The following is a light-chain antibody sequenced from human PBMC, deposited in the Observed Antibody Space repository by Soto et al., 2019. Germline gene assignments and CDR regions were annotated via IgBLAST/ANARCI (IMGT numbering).Light chain of an antibody. Sequence: QSALTQPPSASGSPGQSVTISCTGTSSDVGTYNSVSWYQQHPGKVPKLMIYEVSKRPSGVPDRFSGSKSGNTASLIVSGLQAEDEADYYCLSYAGFNSFYVFGTGTKLTVL. V-gene: IGLV2-8*01. CDR3: LSYAGFNSFYV. CDR1: SSDVGTYNS. CDR2: EVS. J-gene: IGLJ1*01.